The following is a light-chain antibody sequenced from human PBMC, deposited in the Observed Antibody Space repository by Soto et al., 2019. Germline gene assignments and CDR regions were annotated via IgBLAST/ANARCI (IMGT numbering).Light chain of an antibody. CDR1: QSISSY. V-gene: IGKV1-39*01. J-gene: IGKJ1*01. Sequence: DIQMTQSPSSLSASVGDRVTITCRASQSISSYLNWYQQKPGKAPKLLIYAASSLQSGVPSRFSGSGSGTDFTLTISNLQPEDVATYYCQQSYSTPWTFGQGTKVEIK. CDR2: AAS. CDR3: QQSYSTPWT.